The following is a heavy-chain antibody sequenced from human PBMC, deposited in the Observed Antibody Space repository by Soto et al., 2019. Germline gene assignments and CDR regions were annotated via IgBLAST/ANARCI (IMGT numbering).Heavy chain of an antibody. V-gene: IGHV3-30-3*01. CDR2: ISYDGSNK. Sequence: QVQLVESGGGVVQPGRSLRLSCAASGFTFSSYAMHWVRQAPGKGLEWVAVISYDGSNKYYADSVKGRFTISRDNSKNTLYLQMNSLRAEDTAVYLCCVFGRGDWGQGTLVTVSS. CDR3: CVFGRGD. D-gene: IGHD3-10*02. J-gene: IGHJ4*02. CDR1: GFTFSSYA.